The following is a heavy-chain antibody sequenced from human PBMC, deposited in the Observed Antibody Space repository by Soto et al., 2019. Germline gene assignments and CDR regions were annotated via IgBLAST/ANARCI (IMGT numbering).Heavy chain of an antibody. CDR1: GGSVSSGSYY. CDR2: IYYSGST. D-gene: IGHD3-9*01. CDR3: AREVGKGDYDILTGYPADDAFDI. Sequence: SETLSLTCTVSGGSVSSGSYYWSWIRQPPGKGLEWIGYIYYSGSTNYNPSLKSRVTISVDTSKNQFSLKLSSVTAADTAVYYCAREVGKGDYDILTGYPADDAFDIWGQGTMVTVS. V-gene: IGHV4-61*01. J-gene: IGHJ3*02.